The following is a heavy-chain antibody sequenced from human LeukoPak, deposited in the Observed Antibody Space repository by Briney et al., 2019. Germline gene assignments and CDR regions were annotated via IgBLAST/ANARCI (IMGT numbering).Heavy chain of an antibody. J-gene: IGHJ4*02. Sequence: GGSLRLSCAASGFTFSSYGMHWVRQAPAKGLEWVAIISYDGSNKYYADSVKGRFTISRDNSKNTLYLQMNSLRAEDTAVYYCAKSTTVTRRGYFDYWGQGTLVTVSS. CDR3: AKSTTVTRRGYFDY. CDR1: GFTFSSYG. V-gene: IGHV3-30*18. CDR2: ISYDGSNK. D-gene: IGHD4-17*01.